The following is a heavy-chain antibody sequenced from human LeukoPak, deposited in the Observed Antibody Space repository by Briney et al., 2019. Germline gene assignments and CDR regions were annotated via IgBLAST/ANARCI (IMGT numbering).Heavy chain of an antibody. V-gene: IGHV4-59*08. J-gene: IGHJ4*02. Sequence: PSETLSLTCSASGASTSSRYWSWIRQSPGRTLEWIGHIYNGRNTKYNPSLTSRVTISVDTSKNQFSLSLTSVTAADTAIYYCAQTTGWPGSDFWGPGALVTVSS. CDR1: GASTSSRY. CDR3: AQTTGWPGSDF. CDR2: IYNGRNT. D-gene: IGHD6-19*01.